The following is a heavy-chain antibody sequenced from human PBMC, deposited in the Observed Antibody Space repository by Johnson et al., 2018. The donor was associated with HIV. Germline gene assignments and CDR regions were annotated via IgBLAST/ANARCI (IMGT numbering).Heavy chain of an antibody. CDR1: GFTFSSYA. CDR3: ARDKGIAARPDAFDI. D-gene: IGHD6-6*01. CDR2: ISYDGSNK. Sequence: QVQLVESGGGLIQPGGSLRLSCAASGFTFSSYAMHWVRQAPGKGLEWVAVISYDGSNKYYADSVKGRFTISRDNSKNTLYLQMNSLRAEDTAVYYCARDKGIAARPDAFDIWGQGTMVTVSS. J-gene: IGHJ3*02. V-gene: IGHV3-30-3*01.